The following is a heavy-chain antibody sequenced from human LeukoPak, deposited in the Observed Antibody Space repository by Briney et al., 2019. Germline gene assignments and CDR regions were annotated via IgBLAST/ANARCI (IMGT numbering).Heavy chain of an antibody. CDR3: ARSPIAGVVIDTYFDY. J-gene: IGHJ4*02. CDR1: GYSISSGYY. Sequence: SETLSLTCTVSGYSISSGYYWGWIRQPPGKGLEWIGSIYHSGSTYYNPSLKSRVTISVDTSKNQFSLKLSSVTAADTAVYYCARSPIAGVVIDTYFDYWGQGTLVTVSS. CDR2: IYHSGST. D-gene: IGHD3-3*01. V-gene: IGHV4-38-2*02.